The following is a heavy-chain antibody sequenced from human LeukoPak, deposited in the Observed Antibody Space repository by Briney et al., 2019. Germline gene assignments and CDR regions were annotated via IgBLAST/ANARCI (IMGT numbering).Heavy chain of an antibody. CDR1: GGSISSYY. CDR3: ASTYYDILTGYGSQFDY. V-gene: IGHV4-4*07. CDR2: IYTSGST. Sequence: SETLSLTCTVSGGSISSYYWSWIRQPAGKGLEWIGRIYTSGSTNYNPSLKSRVTMSVDTSKNQFSLKLSPVTAADTAVYYCASTYYDILTGYGSQFDYWGQGTLVTVSS. J-gene: IGHJ4*02. D-gene: IGHD3-9*01.